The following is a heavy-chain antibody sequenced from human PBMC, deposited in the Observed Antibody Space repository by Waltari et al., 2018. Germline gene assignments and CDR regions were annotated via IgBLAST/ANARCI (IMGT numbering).Heavy chain of an antibody. Sequence: QVQLQESGPGLVKPSETLSLTCPVSGGSIRSYYWSWIRRPPGKGLEWIGYIYYSGSTNYNPSLKSRVTIAVDTSKNQFSLKLSSVTAADTAVYYCAELRFGRRWGQGTLVTVSS. CDR3: AELRFGRR. D-gene: IGHD3-3*01. V-gene: IGHV4-59*01. J-gene: IGHJ4*02. CDR1: GGSIRSYY. CDR2: IYYSGST.